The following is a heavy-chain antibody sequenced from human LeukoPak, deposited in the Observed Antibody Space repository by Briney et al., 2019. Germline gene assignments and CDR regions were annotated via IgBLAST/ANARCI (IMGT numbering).Heavy chain of an antibody. D-gene: IGHD2-2*01. Sequence: GGSLRLSCAASGFTFTSAMRWVRQAPGKGLECVSSISSSGGNIFYADSVKGRFTISRDNSKNTLYLQMNSLRAEDTAVYYCTKGESQPKYYFDYWGQGTLVTVSS. CDR3: TKGESQPKYYFDY. J-gene: IGHJ4*02. CDR2: ISSSGGNI. V-gene: IGHV3-23*01. CDR1: GFTFTSA.